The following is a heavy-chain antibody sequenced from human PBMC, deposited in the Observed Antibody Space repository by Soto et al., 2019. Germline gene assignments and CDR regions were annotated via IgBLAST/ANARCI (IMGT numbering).Heavy chain of an antibody. CDR1: GFTFSEYS. CDR2: SSSDGDIT. CDR3: VKLSKVYDILTGYYSTHFYDP. Sequence: GGSLRLSCSASGFTFSEYSMHWVRQAPGKGLQDVSTSSSDGDITYYADSVKGRFTISRDNSKNTLYLQMNSLSPEDTAVYYCVKLSKVYDILTGYYSTHFYDPRGQVTLVTVSS. D-gene: IGHD3-9*01. J-gene: IGHJ5*02. V-gene: IGHV3-64D*06.